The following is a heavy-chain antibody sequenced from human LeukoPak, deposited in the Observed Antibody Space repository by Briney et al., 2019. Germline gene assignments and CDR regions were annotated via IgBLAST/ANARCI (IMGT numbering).Heavy chain of an antibody. Sequence: GRSLRLSCAASGFTFDDYAMHWVRQAPGKGLEWVSGISWNSGSIGYADSVKGRFTISRDNAKNSLYLQMNSLRAEDTALYYCAKDMDCGGDCYSKTFDYWGQGILVTVSS. V-gene: IGHV3-9*01. CDR3: AKDMDCGGDCYSKTFDY. J-gene: IGHJ4*02. D-gene: IGHD2-21*02. CDR1: GFTFDDYA. CDR2: ISWNSGSI.